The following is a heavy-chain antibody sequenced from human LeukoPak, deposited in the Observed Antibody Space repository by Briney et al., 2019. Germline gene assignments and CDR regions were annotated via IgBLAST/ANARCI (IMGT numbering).Heavy chain of an antibody. CDR2: IGWNSDTI. CDR3: ARDVDYANPRHDY. V-gene: IGHV3-9*01. J-gene: IGHJ4*02. CDR1: GFTFDDYA. D-gene: IGHD4/OR15-4a*01. Sequence: GGSLRLSCAASGFTFDDYAMHWVRHAPGKGLEWVPGIGWNSDTIGYADSVKGRSTISRDNAKNSLYLQMNSLRAEDTAVYYCARDVDYANPRHDYWGQGTLVTVSS.